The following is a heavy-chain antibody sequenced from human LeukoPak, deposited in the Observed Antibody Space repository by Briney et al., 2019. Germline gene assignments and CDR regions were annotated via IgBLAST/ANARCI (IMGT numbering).Heavy chain of an antibody. CDR3: ARLYSSSWYVGPEYFDY. Sequence: GESLKISCKGSGYSFTSYWIGWVRQMPGKGLEWMGIIYPGDSDTRYSPSFQGQVTISADKSISTAYLQWSSLKAPDTAMYYCARLYSSSWYVGPEYFDYWGQGTLVTVSS. J-gene: IGHJ4*02. V-gene: IGHV5-51*01. D-gene: IGHD6-13*01. CDR2: IYPGDSDT. CDR1: GYSFTSYW.